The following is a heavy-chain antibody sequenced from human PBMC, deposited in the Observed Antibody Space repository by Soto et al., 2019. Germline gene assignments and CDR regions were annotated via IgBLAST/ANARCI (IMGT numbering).Heavy chain of an antibody. D-gene: IGHD2-15*01. J-gene: IGHJ5*02. CDR2: ISHSGST. Sequence: PSETLSLTCTVSGDSISSSYWSWIRQPPGKGLEWIGYISHSGSTNYNPSLKSRVTISVDKSNNQFSLTLKYVTAADTAVYYCATLPPRIEVTVLPIPTWGQGTLVTVSS. CDR3: ATLPPRIEVTVLPIPT. V-gene: IGHV4-59*12. CDR1: GDSISSSY.